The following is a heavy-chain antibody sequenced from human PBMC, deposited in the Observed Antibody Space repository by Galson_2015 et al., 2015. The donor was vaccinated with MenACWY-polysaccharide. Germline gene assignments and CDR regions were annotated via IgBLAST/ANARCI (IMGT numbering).Heavy chain of an antibody. J-gene: IGHJ4*02. V-gene: IGHV3-7*01. CDR2: IKHDGSET. Sequence: SLRLSCAASGFVFNNYWMSWIRQSPGKGLERVANIKHDGSETYYLDSVKGRFAVSRDNARNSLYLQMSSLRAEDTAVYYCVRDWWCGRAACYYFDFWGQGTLVTVSS. CDR1: GFVFNNYW. D-gene: IGHD2-8*02. CDR3: VRDWWCGRAACYYFDF.